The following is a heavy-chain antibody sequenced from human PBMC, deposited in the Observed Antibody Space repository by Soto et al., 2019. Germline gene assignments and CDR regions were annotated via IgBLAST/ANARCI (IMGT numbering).Heavy chain of an antibody. D-gene: IGHD3-9*01. V-gene: IGHV3-23*01. J-gene: IGHJ3*02. CDR3: AKDLLNDILTGYMDDAFDI. CDR2: ISGSGSRT. Sequence: GGSLRLSCGASGFTFSSYAMSWVRQAPGKGLEWVSGISGSGSRTYYADSVKGRFTISRDNSKNTLYLQMNSLRAEDTAVYYCAKDLLNDILTGYMDDAFDIWGQGTMVTVSS. CDR1: GFTFSSYA.